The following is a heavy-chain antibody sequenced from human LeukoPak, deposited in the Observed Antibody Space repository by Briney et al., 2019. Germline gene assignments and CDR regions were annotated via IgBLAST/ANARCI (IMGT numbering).Heavy chain of an antibody. J-gene: IGHJ4*02. Sequence: GASVKVSCKASGYTFTSYGISWVRQAPGQGLEWMGWISAYNGNTNYAQKLQGRVTMTTDTSTSTAYMELRSLRSDDTAVYYCARRTNFDWLLYDDYWGQGTLVTVSS. CDR2: ISAYNGNT. D-gene: IGHD3-9*01. V-gene: IGHV1-18*01. CDR1: GYTFTSYG. CDR3: ARRTNFDWLLYDDY.